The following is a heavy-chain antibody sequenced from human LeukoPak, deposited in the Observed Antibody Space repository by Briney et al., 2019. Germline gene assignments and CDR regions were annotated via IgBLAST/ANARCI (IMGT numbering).Heavy chain of an antibody. CDR1: GGTFSSYA. Sequence: ASVKVSCKASGGTFSSYAISWVRQATGQGLEWMGWMNHNSGNTGYAQKFQGRVTMTRNTSISTAYMELSSLRSEDTAVYYCARLPFYGSGSSDYWGQGTLVTVSS. D-gene: IGHD3-10*01. J-gene: IGHJ4*02. CDR3: ARLPFYGSGSSDY. V-gene: IGHV1-8*02. CDR2: MNHNSGNT.